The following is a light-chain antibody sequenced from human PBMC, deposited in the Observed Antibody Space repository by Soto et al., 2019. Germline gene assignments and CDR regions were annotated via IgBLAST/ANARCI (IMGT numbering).Light chain of an antibody. J-gene: IGLJ2*01. CDR2: QDT. CDR3: QAWDSSTAWI. Sequence: YELTQPPSMSLSPGQTASITCSGNKLGNKYASWYQQKPGQSPVLVLYQDTKRPSGIPERFSGSNSGNTATLTISGTQAVDEADYYCQAWDSSTAWIFGGGTKLTVL. V-gene: IGLV3-1*01. CDR1: KLGNKY.